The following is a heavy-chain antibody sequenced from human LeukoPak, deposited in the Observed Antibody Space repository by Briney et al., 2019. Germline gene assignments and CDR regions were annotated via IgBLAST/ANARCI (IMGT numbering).Heavy chain of an antibody. V-gene: IGHV4-39*01. CDR1: GGSISSNNYY. CDR3: ARHLYSSSPLDWFDP. J-gene: IGHJ5*02. Sequence: PSETLSLTCTVSGGSISSNNYYWGWIRQPPGKGLEWIGSIYYSGRTYYNPSLKSRVTISVDTSKNQFSLKLSSVTAADTAVYYCARHLYSSSPLDWFDPWGQGTLVTVSS. CDR2: IYYSGRT. D-gene: IGHD6-6*01.